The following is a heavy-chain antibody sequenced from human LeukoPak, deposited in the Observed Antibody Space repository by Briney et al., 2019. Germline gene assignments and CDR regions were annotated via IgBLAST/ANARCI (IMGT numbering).Heavy chain of an antibody. J-gene: IGHJ6*03. CDR2: INPSGGST. D-gene: IGHD3-16*01. CDR3: AGGGGGTYYYYYMDV. V-gene: IGHV1-46*01. Sequence: ASVKVSCKASGYTFTSYYMHWVRQAPGQGLEWMGIINPSGGSTSYAQKFQGRVTMTRDTSTSTVYMELSSLRSEDTAVYYCAGGGGGTYYYYYMDVWGKGTTVTVSS. CDR1: GYTFTSYY.